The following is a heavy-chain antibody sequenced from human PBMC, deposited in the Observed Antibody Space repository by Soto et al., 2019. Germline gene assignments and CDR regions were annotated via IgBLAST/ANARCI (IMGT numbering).Heavy chain of an antibody. CDR1: GGTFSSYA. Sequence: SSVKVSCNASGGTFSSYAISWVRQAPGQGLEWMGGIIPLFGTANYAQKFQGRVTITADKSTSTAYMELSSLRSEDTAVYYCERALGQVVTNWFDPWGQGTLVTVSS. CDR2: IIPLFGTA. V-gene: IGHV1-69*06. J-gene: IGHJ5*02. CDR3: ERALGQVVTNWFDP. D-gene: IGHD2-15*01.